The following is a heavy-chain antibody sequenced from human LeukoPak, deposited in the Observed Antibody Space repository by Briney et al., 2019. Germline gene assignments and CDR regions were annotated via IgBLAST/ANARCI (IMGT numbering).Heavy chain of an antibody. CDR2: IYHSGST. CDR1: GGFISSGGYY. J-gene: IGHJ4*02. CDR3: ARNHDFWSGLGDY. D-gene: IGHD3-3*01. V-gene: IGHV4-30-2*01. Sequence: SETLSLTCTVSGGFISSGGYYWSWIRQPPGKGLEWIGYIYHSGSTYYNPSLKSRVTISVDRSKTQFSLKLSSVTAADTAVYYCARNHDFWSGLGDYWGQGTLVSVSS.